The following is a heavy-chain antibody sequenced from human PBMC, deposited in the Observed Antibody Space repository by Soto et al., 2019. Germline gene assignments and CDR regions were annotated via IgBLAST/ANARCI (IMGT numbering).Heavy chain of an antibody. CDR1: GFSLNNYW. Sequence: PVGSLRLSCAVSGFSLNNYWMHWVRQRPGKGLVWVARIYRDGTTSYADSVKGRFTISRDNAENTVSLQMNSLKDEDTAVYYCMRGNTGYGNFDYWGQGTLVTVSS. D-gene: IGHD5-12*01. CDR2: IYRDGTT. CDR3: MRGNTGYGNFDY. V-gene: IGHV3-74*01. J-gene: IGHJ4*02.